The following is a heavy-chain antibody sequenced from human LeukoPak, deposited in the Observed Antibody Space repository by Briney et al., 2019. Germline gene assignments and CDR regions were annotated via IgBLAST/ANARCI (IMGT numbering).Heavy chain of an antibody. V-gene: IGHV3-33*01. D-gene: IGHD3-22*01. CDR1: GFTFSSYG. CDR2: IWYDGSNK. Sequence: GGSLRLSCAASGFTFSSYGMHWVRQAPGKGPEWVAVIWYDGSNKYYADSVKSRFTISRDNSKNTLYLQMNSLRAEDTAVYYCARDDSSGYYFSKYWGQGTLVTVSS. J-gene: IGHJ4*02. CDR3: ARDDSSGYYFSKY.